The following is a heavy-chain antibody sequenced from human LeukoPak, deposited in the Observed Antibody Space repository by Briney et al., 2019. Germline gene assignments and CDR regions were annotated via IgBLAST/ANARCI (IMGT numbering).Heavy chain of an antibody. D-gene: IGHD3-3*01. J-gene: IGHJ4*02. CDR1: GFIFTNYF. Sequence: GGSLRLSCAASGFIFTNYFMSWVRQAPGKGLEWVAGIKHDGSEKYYVDSVRGRFTISRDNTMNSLYLQMSSLRAEDTAVYYCATDRGWRTSGYYLYYFEYWGQGTLVTFSS. CDR3: ATDRGWRTSGYYLYYFEY. V-gene: IGHV3-7*01. CDR2: IKHDGSEK.